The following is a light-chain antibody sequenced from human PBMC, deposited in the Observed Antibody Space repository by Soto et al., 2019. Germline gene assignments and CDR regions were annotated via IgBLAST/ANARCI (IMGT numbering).Light chain of an antibody. V-gene: IGLV2-14*01. CDR3: SSYTSSSTLAWV. Sequence: QSALTQPASVSGSPGQSITISCTGTSSDGGGYNYVSWDQQHPGQAPKLMIYDVSNRPSGVSNRFSGSKSGNTACLTSSELQAEDEADYYCSSYTSSSTLAWVFGGGTKLTVL. J-gene: IGLJ3*02. CDR1: SSDGGGYNY. CDR2: DVS.